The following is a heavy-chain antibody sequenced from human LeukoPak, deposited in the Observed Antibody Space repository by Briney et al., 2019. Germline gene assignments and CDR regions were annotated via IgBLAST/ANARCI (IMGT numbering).Heavy chain of an antibody. V-gene: IGHV3-7*03. CDR2: NKGDGTSE. D-gene: IGHD3-3*01. Sequence: GGSLRLSCAASGFTLSSYWMTWIRQAPGKGLEWVAHNKGDGTSEKYLDSVKGRFTISRDNSKNTLYLQMNSLRAEDTAVYYCAKDPDFWSGYGDYWGQGTLVTVSS. J-gene: IGHJ4*02. CDR1: GFTLSSYW. CDR3: AKDPDFWSGYGDY.